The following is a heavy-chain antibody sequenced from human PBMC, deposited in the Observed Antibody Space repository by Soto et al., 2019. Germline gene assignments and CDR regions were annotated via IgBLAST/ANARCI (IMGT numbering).Heavy chain of an antibody. V-gene: IGHV3-33*01. Sequence: VQLVESGGGVVQPGRSLRLSCAASGFTFSSYAMHWVRQAPGKGLEWVAVIWYDGSNKYYADSVKGRFTISRDNSKTTLYLQMNSLRAEDTAVYYCARELEHGFDYWGQGTLVTVSS. J-gene: IGHJ4*02. D-gene: IGHD3-3*01. CDR1: GFTFSSYA. CDR3: ARELEHGFDY. CDR2: IWYDGSNK.